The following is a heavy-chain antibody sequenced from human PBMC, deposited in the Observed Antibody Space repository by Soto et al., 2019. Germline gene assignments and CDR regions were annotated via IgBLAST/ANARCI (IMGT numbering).Heavy chain of an antibody. CDR3: CNLSSGGYYYYYGMDV. CDR1: GYTFTSYY. CDR2: INPSGGST. Sequence: ASVKVSCKASGYTFTSYYMHWVRQAPGQGLEWMGIINPSGGSTSYAQKFQGRVTMTRDTSTSTVYMELSSLRSEDTAVYYCCNLSSGGYYYYYGMDVWGQGTTVTVSS. D-gene: IGHD2-15*01. V-gene: IGHV1-46*01. J-gene: IGHJ6*02.